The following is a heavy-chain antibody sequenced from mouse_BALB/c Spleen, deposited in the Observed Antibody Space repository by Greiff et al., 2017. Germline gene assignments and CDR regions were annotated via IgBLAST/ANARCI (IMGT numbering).Heavy chain of an antibody. CDR1: GFSLSRYS. V-gene: IGHV2-6-4*01. J-gene: IGHJ4*01. D-gene: IGHD2-3*01. CDR3: ARTMAIYDGYYGAMDY. CDR2: IWGGGST. Sequence: QVQLKESGPGLVAPSQSLSITCTVSGFSLSRYSVHWVRQPPGKGLEWLGMIWGGGSTDYNSALKSRLSISKDNSKSQVFLKMNSLQTDDTAMYYCARTMAIYDGYYGAMDYWGQGTSVTVSS.